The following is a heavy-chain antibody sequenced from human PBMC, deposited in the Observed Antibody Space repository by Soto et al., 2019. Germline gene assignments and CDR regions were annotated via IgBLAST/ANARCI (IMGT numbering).Heavy chain of an antibody. CDR1: GGTFSSYA. V-gene: IGHV1-69*13. D-gene: IGHD2-2*01. Sequence: GASVRVSCKASGGTFSSYAISWVRQAPGQGLEWMGGIIPIFGTANYAQKFQGRVTITADESTSTAYMELSSLRSEDTAVYYCARIDCSSTSCYHEIPSYYYYGMDVWGQGTTVTVSS. CDR3: ARIDCSSTSCYHEIPSYYYYGMDV. J-gene: IGHJ6*02. CDR2: IIPIFGTA.